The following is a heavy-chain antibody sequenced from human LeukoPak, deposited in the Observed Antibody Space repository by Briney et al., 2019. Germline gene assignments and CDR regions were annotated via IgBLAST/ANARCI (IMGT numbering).Heavy chain of an antibody. D-gene: IGHD3-22*01. CDR1: GYTFTSYY. CDR2: INPSGGST. V-gene: IGHV1-46*01. CDR3: ARGGGSAYYYDSSGYQGYFDY. Sequence: AASVKVSFTASGYTFTSYYMHWVRQAPGQGLEWMGIINPSGGSTSYAQRFQGRVTMTRDTSTSTVYMELSSLRSEDTAVYYCARGGGSAYYYDSSGYQGYFDYWGQGTLVTVSS. J-gene: IGHJ4*02.